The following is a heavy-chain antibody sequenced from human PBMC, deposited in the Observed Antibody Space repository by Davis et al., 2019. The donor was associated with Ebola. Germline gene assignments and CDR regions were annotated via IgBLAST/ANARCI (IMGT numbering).Heavy chain of an antibody. CDR2: IITDNGNR. V-gene: IGHV1-18*04. D-gene: IGHD5-18*01. J-gene: IGHJ4*02. Sequence: SVPVSRLPCVCTFTSSDLISARPLPEQGLEWMGWIITDNGNRNYAQKCQGRVTMSTDTSTTTAYMELTSLRSGDTAVYYCVRGGIQIWSSHYLDYWGQRTLVTVSS. CDR1: VCTFTSSD. CDR3: VRGGIQIWSSHYLDY.